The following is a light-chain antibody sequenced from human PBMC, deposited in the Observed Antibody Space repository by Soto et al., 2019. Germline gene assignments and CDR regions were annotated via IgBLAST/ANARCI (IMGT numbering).Light chain of an antibody. CDR1: QSISWW. CDR3: QQYNSYPPA. Sequence: DIPMTQSPSTLSVSVGDRVTITCRASQSISWWLAWYQQKPGKGPKLLIYDASSLQSGVPPRFSGSGSGTEFTLTISSLQPDDFATSYCQQYNSYPPAFGGGTKVEIK. V-gene: IGKV1-5*01. J-gene: IGKJ4*01. CDR2: DAS.